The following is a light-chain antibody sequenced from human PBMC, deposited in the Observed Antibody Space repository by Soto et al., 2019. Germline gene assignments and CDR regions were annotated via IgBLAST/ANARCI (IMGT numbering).Light chain of an antibody. Sequence: QSVLTQPPSASGTPGQRVTISCSGSSYNLGSNTVNWYQQLPGTAPKLLIYSNNQRPSGVPDRFSGSKSGTAASLAISGLQSEDEADYYCAAWDDSLNGVVFGGGTKLTVL. CDR3: AAWDDSLNGVV. CDR1: SYNLGSNT. CDR2: SNN. V-gene: IGLV1-44*01. J-gene: IGLJ2*01.